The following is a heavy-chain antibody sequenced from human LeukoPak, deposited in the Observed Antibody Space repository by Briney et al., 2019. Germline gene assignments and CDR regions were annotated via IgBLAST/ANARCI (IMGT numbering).Heavy chain of an antibody. CDR2: ISAYNGNT. D-gene: IGHD2-21*01. Sequence: ASVKVSCKASGYTFTIYYISWVRQAPGQGLEWMGWISAYNGNTKYAQKFQGRVTMTTDTSTSTAYMELRGLRYDDTAVYYCARAMGGDYGMDVWGKGTTVNVSS. V-gene: IGHV1-18*04. CDR1: GYTFTIYY. CDR3: ARAMGGDYGMDV. J-gene: IGHJ6*04.